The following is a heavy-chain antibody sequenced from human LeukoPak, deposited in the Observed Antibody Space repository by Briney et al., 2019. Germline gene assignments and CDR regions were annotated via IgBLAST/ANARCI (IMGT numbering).Heavy chain of an antibody. Sequence: SETLSLTCTVSGGSISSYYWSWIRQPPGEGLEWIGFISYSGNTNYNPFLTSRVTISVDTSKNQFSLKLFSVTAADTAVYYCARLAYYEDYWGQGTLVTVSS. CDR1: GGSISSYY. V-gene: IGHV4-59*08. D-gene: IGHD3-22*01. CDR2: ISYSGNT. J-gene: IGHJ4*02. CDR3: ARLAYYEDY.